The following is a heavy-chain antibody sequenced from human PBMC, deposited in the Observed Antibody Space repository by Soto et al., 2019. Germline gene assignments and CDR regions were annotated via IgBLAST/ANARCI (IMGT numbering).Heavy chain of an antibody. Sequence: PWGSLRLSCAASGFTFSDAWIILCRHSAFKWFGWVVRIKSKSDGGTTEYAAPVRGRFTISRDDSKNTLYLQMNSLKTEDTAVYYCTTDLWRIAVVVGSTGYFNPWGQGTPVTVSS. CDR3: TTDLWRIAVVVGSTGYFNP. CDR1: GFTFSDAW. CDR2: IKSKSDGGTT. J-gene: IGHJ5*02. V-gene: IGHV3-15*01. D-gene: IGHD2-15*01.